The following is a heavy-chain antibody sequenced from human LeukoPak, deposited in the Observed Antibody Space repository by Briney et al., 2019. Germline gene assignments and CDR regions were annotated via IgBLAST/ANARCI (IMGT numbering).Heavy chain of an antibody. Sequence: GGSLRLSCAASGFTFSSYGMSWVRQAPGKGLEWVSGINWNGGSTGYADSVKGRFTISRDNAKNSLYLQMNSLRAEDTALYYCARVPGIAVAGTGTFDYWGQGTLVTVSS. J-gene: IGHJ4*02. CDR3: ARVPGIAVAGTGTFDY. CDR2: INWNGGST. V-gene: IGHV3-20*04. D-gene: IGHD6-19*01. CDR1: GFTFSSYG.